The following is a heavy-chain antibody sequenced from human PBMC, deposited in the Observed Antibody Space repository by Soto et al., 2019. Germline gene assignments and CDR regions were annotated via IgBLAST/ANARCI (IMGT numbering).Heavy chain of an antibody. Sequence: SETLSLTCTVSGVSISSSSYCWGWIRQPPGKGLEWIGSIYYSGSTYYNPSLKSRVTISVDTSKNQFSLKLSSVTAADTAVYYCARPIRLRYSIAAAGTVVGWFDPWGQGTLVTVSS. V-gene: IGHV4-39*01. CDR3: ARPIRLRYSIAAAGTVVGWFDP. J-gene: IGHJ5*02. CDR1: GVSISSSSYC. CDR2: IYYSGST. D-gene: IGHD6-13*01.